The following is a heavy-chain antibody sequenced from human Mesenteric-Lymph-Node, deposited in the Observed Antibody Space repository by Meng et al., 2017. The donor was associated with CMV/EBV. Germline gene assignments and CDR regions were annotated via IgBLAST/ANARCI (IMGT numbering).Heavy chain of an antibody. CDR2: TYFRSKWYH. CDR1: GDSVSSNSAA. J-gene: IGHJ4*02. D-gene: IGHD5-24*01. CDR3: ARDETERSNFDY. V-gene: IGHV6-1*01. Sequence: SGDSVSSNSAARNWIRQPPSRGLEWLGRTYFRSKWYHDYAVSVKGRVTINPDTSKNQFSLQLNSVTPEDTAVYFCARDETERSNFDYWGQGTLVTVSS.